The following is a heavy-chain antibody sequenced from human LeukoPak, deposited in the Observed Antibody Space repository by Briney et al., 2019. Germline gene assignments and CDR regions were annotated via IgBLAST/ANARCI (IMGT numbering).Heavy chain of an antibody. CDR1: GYTFSSYY. CDR2: INPRGGRT. Sequence: GASVKVSCKASGYTFSSYYLHWVRQAPGQGLEWMGIINPRGGRTSYAQKFQGRVTMTEDTSTDTAYMELSSLRSEDTAVYYCATLGMRGYYYYGMDVWGQGTTVTVSS. V-gene: IGHV1-46*01. J-gene: IGHJ6*02. CDR3: ATLGMRGYYYYGMDV.